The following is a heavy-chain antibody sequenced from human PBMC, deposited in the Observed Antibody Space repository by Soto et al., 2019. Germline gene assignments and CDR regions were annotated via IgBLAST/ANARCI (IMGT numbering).Heavy chain of an antibody. J-gene: IGHJ5*02. Sequence: QVQLVQSGAEVKKPGSSVKVSCKASGGTFSSYAISWVRQAPGQGLEWMGGIIPIFGTANYAQKFRGRVTITADESTSTAYMELSSLRSEDTAVYYCARDGAIVVVPAAIGSGWFDPWGQGTLVTVSS. V-gene: IGHV1-69*01. CDR2: IIPIFGTA. D-gene: IGHD2-2*01. CDR1: GGTFSSYA. CDR3: ARDGAIVVVPAAIGSGWFDP.